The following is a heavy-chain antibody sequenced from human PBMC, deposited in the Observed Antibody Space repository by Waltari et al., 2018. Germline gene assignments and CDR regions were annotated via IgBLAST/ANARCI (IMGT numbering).Heavy chain of an antibody. V-gene: IGHV1-8*02. CDR1: GYSFLSQD. D-gene: IGHD5-12*01. CDR3: TRNHGDSGYDTFAR. CDR2: MNHNTCNT. J-gene: IGHJ4*02. Sequence: QLQLVQSGAEVNNHRAALRVTCNASGYSFLSQDIKWVRQAARQGLEWVSWMNHNTCNTGYAQKLQGRVTITRNTSKSTAYMELSSMRSEDMAGYFCTRNHGDSGYDTFARWCQGTLVIVSS.